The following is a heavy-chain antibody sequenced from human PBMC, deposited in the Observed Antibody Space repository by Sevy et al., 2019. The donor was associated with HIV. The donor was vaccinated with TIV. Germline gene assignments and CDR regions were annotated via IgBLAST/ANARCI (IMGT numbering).Heavy chain of an antibody. CDR1: GFTFSSYW. CDR3: ARAQGVLLWFGEFPL. CDR2: IKQDGSEK. V-gene: IGHV3-7*01. Sequence: GGSLRLSCAASGFTFSSYWMSWVRQAPGKGLEWVANIKQDGSEKYYVDSVKGRFTISRDNAKNSLYLQMNSLRIEDTAVYYCARAQGVLLWFGEFPLWGPGTLVTVSS. J-gene: IGHJ4*02. D-gene: IGHD3-10*01.